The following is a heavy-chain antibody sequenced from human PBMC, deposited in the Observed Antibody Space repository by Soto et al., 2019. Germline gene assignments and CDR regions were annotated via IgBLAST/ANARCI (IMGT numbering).Heavy chain of an antibody. CDR3: ARGYMYYYDSSGYLRDY. V-gene: IGHV3-74*01. J-gene: IGHJ4*02. D-gene: IGHD3-22*01. Sequence: EVQLVESGGGLVQPGGSLRLSCAASGFTFSSYWMHWVRQAPGKGLVWVSRINSDGSSTSYADSVKGRFTISRDNAKNTLYLQMNSLRAEDTAEYYCARGYMYYYDSSGYLRDYWGQGTLVTVSS. CDR1: GFTFSSYW. CDR2: INSDGSST.